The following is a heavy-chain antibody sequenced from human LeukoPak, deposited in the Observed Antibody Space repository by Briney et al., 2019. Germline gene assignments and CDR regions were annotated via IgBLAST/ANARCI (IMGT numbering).Heavy chain of an antibody. CDR1: GYTFTSYY. D-gene: IGHD6-6*01. V-gene: IGHV1-18*04. CDR2: ISAYNGNT. J-gene: IGHJ4*02. Sequence: ASVKVSCKASGYTFTSYYMHWVRQAPGQGLEWMGWISAYNGNTNYAQKLQGRVTMTTDTSTSTAYMELRSLRSDDTAVYYCARVFLRQQLVFDYWGQGTLVIVSS. CDR3: ARVFLRQQLVFDY.